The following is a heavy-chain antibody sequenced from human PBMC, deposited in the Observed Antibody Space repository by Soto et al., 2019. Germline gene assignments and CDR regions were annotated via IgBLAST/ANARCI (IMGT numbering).Heavy chain of an antibody. J-gene: IGHJ4*02. CDR1: GFTFSGSA. Sequence: PGGSLRLSCAASGFTFSGSAMHWVRQASGKGLEWVGRIRSKANSYATAYAASVKGRFTISRDDSKNTAYLQMNSLKTEDTAVYYCTRQGCSGGSCYPSFDYWGQGTLVTVSS. CDR2: IRSKANSYAT. D-gene: IGHD2-15*01. V-gene: IGHV3-73*01. CDR3: TRQGCSGGSCYPSFDY.